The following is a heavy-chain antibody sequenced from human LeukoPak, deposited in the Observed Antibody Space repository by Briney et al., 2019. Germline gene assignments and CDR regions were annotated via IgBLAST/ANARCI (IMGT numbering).Heavy chain of an antibody. CDR1: GFTFSSYG. CDR2: IWYDGSNE. J-gene: IGHJ5*02. V-gene: IGHV3-33*01. D-gene: IGHD5-12*01. Sequence: GRSLRLSCAASGFTFSSYGMHWVRQAPGKGLEWVAVIWYDGSNEYYPDSVKGRLTISRDNYKNTLYLQMNSLRADDTAVYYCAREQGGGYDAWGQGTLVTVSS. CDR3: AREQGGGYDA.